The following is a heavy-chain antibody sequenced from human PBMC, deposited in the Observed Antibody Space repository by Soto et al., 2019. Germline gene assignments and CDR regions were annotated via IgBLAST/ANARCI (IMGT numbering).Heavy chain of an antibody. V-gene: IGHV1-46*01. Sequence: ASVKVSCKASGYTLTTYYMHWVRQARGQGLEWMGIINPTGGSTTYAQKFQGRVTMTRDTSTSTVYMELSSLKSEDTAVYYCARDPFYSNSWQGEDYYYYYGMDVWGQGTTVTVSS. D-gene: IGHD6-13*01. CDR2: INPTGGST. CDR3: ARDPFYSNSWQGEDYYYYYGMDV. CDR1: GYTLTTYY. J-gene: IGHJ6*02.